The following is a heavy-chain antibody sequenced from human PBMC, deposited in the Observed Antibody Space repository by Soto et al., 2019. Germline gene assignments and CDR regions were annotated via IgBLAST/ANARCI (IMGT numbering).Heavy chain of an antibody. CDR3: ARVADYYGSGSYYNEIDY. V-gene: IGHV1-18*01. CDR1: GYTFTSYG. CDR2: IRAYNGNT. D-gene: IGHD3-10*01. Sequence: QVQLVQSGAEVKKPGASVKVSCKASGYTFTSYGISWVRQAPGQGLEWMGWIRAYNGNTNYAQKLQGRVTMTTDTSTSTAYMELRSLRSDDTAVYYCARVADYYGSGSYYNEIDYWGQGTLVTVSS. J-gene: IGHJ4*02.